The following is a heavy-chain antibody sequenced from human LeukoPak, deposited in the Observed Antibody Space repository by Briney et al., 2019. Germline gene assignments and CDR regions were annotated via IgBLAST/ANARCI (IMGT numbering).Heavy chain of an antibody. V-gene: IGHV3-73*01. CDR1: GFAFSGSF. J-gene: IGHJ5*02. CDR3: IRNSKGLYWFDP. D-gene: IGHD1-7*01. Sequence: GGSLRLSCAASGFAFSGSFIHWVRQASGKGLEWVGRIKTKANNYATAYAASVQGRFTISRDDSRTTAYLQMNSLKTEDTAVYYCIRNSKGLYWFDPWGQGTLVTVSS. CDR2: IKTKANNYAT.